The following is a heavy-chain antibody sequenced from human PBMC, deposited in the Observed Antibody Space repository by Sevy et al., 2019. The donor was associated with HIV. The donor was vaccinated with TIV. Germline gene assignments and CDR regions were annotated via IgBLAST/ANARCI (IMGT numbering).Heavy chain of an antibody. CDR1: RFIFNDYG. CDR2: IQYDGNDK. Sequence: GGSLRLSCAASRFIFNDYGMHWVRQAPGKGLEWVAFIQYDGNDKYYADSRRGRFTISRDNSKNILFRQMNSLRSEETAMYYCAKNTAAAGAGGFDYWGQGTLVTVSS. D-gene: IGHD6-13*01. CDR3: AKNTAAAGAGGFDY. V-gene: IGHV3-30*02. J-gene: IGHJ4*02.